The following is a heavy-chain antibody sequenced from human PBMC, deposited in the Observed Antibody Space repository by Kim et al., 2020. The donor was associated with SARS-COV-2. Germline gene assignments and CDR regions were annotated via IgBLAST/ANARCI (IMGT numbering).Heavy chain of an antibody. CDR3: ARDRWAYFDSSGYNVLDY. V-gene: IGHV3-33*01. D-gene: IGHD3-22*01. Sequence: GGSLRLSCEASGFSFTSNGFHWVRQAPGKGLEWVAVVWYDGISKSYADSVKGRFIISRDNSKNTLSLQMNSLRAEDTALYYCARDRWAYFDSSGYNVLDYWGQGTPVTVSS. CDR2: VWYDGISK. CDR1: GFSFTSNG. J-gene: IGHJ4*02.